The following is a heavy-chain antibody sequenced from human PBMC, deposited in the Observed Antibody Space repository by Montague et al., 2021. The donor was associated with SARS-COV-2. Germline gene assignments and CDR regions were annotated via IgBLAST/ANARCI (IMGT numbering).Heavy chain of an antibody. CDR3: ARRYCSSTSCPNWFDP. D-gene: IGHD2-2*01. V-gene: IGHV4-4*02. CDR1: GGSISSSNW. CDR2: IYHSGST. J-gene: IGHJ5*02. Sequence: ETLSLTCAVAGGSISSSNWWSWVRQPPGKGLEWIGEIYHSGSTNYNPSLKSRVTISVDKSKNQFSLKLSSVTAADTAAYYCARRYCSSTSCPNWFDPWGQGTLVTVSS.